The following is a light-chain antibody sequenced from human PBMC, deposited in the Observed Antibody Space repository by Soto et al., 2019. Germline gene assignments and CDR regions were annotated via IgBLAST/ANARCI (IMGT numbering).Light chain of an antibody. V-gene: IGKV3-20*01. Sequence: EIVFTQSPGTLSLSPGERATLSCRASQSLSSSYLAWYQQKPGQAPRLLMYATSSRATGIPDRFSGSGSGTDFTLTISKLEPEDFAVYYCQQYDAGLWTFGHGTKVDIK. CDR2: ATS. CDR1: QSLSSSY. J-gene: IGKJ1*01. CDR3: QQYDAGLWT.